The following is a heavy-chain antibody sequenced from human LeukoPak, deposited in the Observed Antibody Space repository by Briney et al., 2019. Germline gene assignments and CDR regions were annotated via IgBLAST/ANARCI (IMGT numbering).Heavy chain of an antibody. CDR3: ATDRRAYRPLMGY. Sequence: ASVNVSCTVSGYTLTELSMHWVRQAPGKGLEWLGGFDPEDGETIYAQKFQGRVTMTEDTSTDTAYMELSSLRSEDTAVYYCATDRRAYRPLMGYWGQGTLVTVSS. V-gene: IGHV1-24*01. CDR2: FDPEDGET. CDR1: GYTLTELS. D-gene: IGHD4-11*01. J-gene: IGHJ4*02.